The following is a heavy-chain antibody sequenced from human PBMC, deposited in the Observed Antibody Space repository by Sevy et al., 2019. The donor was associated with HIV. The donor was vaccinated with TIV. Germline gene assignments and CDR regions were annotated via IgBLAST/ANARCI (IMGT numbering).Heavy chain of an antibody. CDR3: ARHNRDYDSSGYSNWFDP. J-gene: IGHJ5*02. Sequence: SETLSLTCTVSGGSISSSSYYWGWIRQPPGKGLEWIGSIYYSGSTYYNPSLKSRVTISVATSKNQFYLKLSSVTAADTAVYYCARHNRDYDSSGYSNWFDPWGQGTLVTVSS. CDR1: GGSISSSSYY. V-gene: IGHV4-39*01. D-gene: IGHD3-22*01. CDR2: IYYSGST.